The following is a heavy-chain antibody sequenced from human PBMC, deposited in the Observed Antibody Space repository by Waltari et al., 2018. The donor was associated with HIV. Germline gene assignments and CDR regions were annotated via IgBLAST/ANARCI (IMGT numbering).Heavy chain of an antibody. D-gene: IGHD3-10*01. V-gene: IGHV4-61*02. CDR1: GGSISGGQYY. J-gene: IGHJ4*02. CDR2: IYSSGDT. Sequence: QVQLQESGPGLVKPSQTLSLTCTVSGGSISGGQYYWNWIRQPGGKGLEWIGRIYSSGDTNCHPSLKSLVTISLDASNNQFFLKLASVTAADTAIYYCARAPRSMVSSLWGQGTLVTVSS. CDR3: ARAPRSMVSSL.